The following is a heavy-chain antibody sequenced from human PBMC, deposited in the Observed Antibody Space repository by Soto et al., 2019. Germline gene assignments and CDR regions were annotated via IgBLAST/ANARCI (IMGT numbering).Heavy chain of an antibody. CDR3: ARKDKSGYFNWFDP. D-gene: IGHD3-3*01. J-gene: IGHJ5*02. CDR2: IFPSDSDT. V-gene: IGHV5-51*01. CDR1: GYKFTSSW. Sequence: GESLKISCRTSGYKFTSSWIAWVRQMPGKGLEWMGIIFPSDSDTRYSPSFQGQVTISADRSTSTVFLQWASLKASDTAVYFCARKDKSGYFNWFDPWGQGTLVTVSS.